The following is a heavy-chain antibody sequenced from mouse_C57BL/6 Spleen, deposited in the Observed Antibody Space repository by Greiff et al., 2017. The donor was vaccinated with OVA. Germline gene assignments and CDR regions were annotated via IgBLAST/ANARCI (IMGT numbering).Heavy chain of an antibody. CDR3: ACLAGTGYFDY. CDR2: ISSGSSTI. J-gene: IGHJ2*01. CDR1: GFTFSDYG. D-gene: IGHD4-1*01. V-gene: IGHV5-17*01. Sequence: EVQLVESGGGLVKPGGSLKLSCAASGFTFSDYGMHWVRQAPEKGLEWVAYISSGSSTIYYADTVKGRFTISRDNAKNTLFLQMTSLRSEDSAMYYCACLAGTGYFDYWGQGTTLTVSS.